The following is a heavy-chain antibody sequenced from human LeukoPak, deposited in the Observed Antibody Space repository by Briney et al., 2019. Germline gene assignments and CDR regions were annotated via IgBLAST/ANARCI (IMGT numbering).Heavy chain of an antibody. Sequence: ASVKVSCKASGYTFTGHYMHWVRQAPGQGLEWMGWINPNSGGTNYAQKFQGRVTMTRDTSISTAYMELSRLRSDDTAVYYCARGKTIRVADPFDYWGQGTLVTVSS. CDR3: ARGKTIRVADPFDY. D-gene: IGHD6-19*01. V-gene: IGHV1-2*02. CDR2: INPNSGGT. CDR1: GYTFTGHY. J-gene: IGHJ4*02.